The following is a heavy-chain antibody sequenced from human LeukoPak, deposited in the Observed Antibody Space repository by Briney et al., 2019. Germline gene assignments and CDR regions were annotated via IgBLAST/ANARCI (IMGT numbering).Heavy chain of an antibody. CDR3: ARERERFLNL. V-gene: IGHV3-30*04. Sequence: GGSLRLSCAASGFTFSSYGMHWVRQAPGKGLEWVAVISYDGSDKYYADSVKGRFTISRDNSMNTLYLEMNSLRAEDTAVYYCARERERFLNLWGQGTLVTVSS. CDR2: ISYDGSDK. D-gene: IGHD3-3*01. CDR1: GFTFSSYG. J-gene: IGHJ5*02.